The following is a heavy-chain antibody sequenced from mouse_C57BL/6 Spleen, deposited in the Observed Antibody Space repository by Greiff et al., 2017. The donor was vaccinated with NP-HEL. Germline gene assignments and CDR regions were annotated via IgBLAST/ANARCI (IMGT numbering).Heavy chain of an antibody. Sequence: QVQLQQPGAELVKPGASVKLSCKASGYTFTSYWMQWVKQRPGQGLEWIGEIDPSDSYTNYNQKFKGKATLTVDTSSSTAYMQLSSLTSEDSAVYYCAGKGYFDYWGQGTTLTVSS. J-gene: IGHJ2*01. CDR2: IDPSDSYT. CDR3: AGKGYFDY. V-gene: IGHV1-50*01. CDR1: GYTFTSYW.